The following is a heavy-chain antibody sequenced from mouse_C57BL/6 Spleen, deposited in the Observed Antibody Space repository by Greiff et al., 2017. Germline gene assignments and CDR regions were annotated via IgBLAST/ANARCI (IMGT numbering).Heavy chain of an antibody. CDR3: ARGDYGGAMDY. CDR2: INPGSGGT. CDR1: GYAFANYL. J-gene: IGHJ4*01. V-gene: IGHV1-54*01. D-gene: IGHD2-4*01. Sequence: VQLQQSGAELVRPGTSVKVSCKASGYAFANYLIEWVKQRPGQGLEWIGVINPGSGGTNYNEKFKGKATLTADKSSSTAYMQLSSLTSEDSAVYFCARGDYGGAMDYWGQGPSVTVSS.